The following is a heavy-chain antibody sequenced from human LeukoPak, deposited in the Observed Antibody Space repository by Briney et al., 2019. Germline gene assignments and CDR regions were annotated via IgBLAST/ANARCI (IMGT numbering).Heavy chain of an antibody. J-gene: IGHJ4*02. V-gene: IGHV1-69*01. CDR2: IIPIFGTA. D-gene: IGHD5-18*01. CDR3: ASSPDTAMVFDY. Sequence: ASVMVSCKASGGTFSSYAISWVRQAPGQGLEWMGGIIPIFGTADYAQKFQGRVTITADESTSTAYMELSSLRSEDTAVYYCASSPDTAMVFDYWGQGTLVTVSS. CDR1: GGTFSSYA.